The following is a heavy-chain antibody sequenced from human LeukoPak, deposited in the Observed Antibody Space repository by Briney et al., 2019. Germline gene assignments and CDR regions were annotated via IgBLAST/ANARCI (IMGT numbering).Heavy chain of an antibody. Sequence: SGPTLVNPTQTLTLTCTFPGFSLNTRGVGVGWIRQPPGRALEWLALIYWDDDRRYSPSLKSRLTITKDTSKNQVVLTMTNMDPVDTATYFCAHRKNCYGSSVFDNWGQGTLVTVSS. J-gene: IGHJ4*02. CDR3: AHRKNCYGSSVFDN. D-gene: IGHD3-22*01. CDR1: GFSLNTRGVG. V-gene: IGHV2-5*02. CDR2: IYWDDDR.